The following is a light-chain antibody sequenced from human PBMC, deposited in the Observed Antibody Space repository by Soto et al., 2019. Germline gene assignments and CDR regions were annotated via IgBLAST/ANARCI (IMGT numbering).Light chain of an antibody. V-gene: IGKV3-20*01. CDR1: QSVGSNY. Sequence: ELGLTQSPGTLSLSPGERATLYCRASQSVGSNYLAWYQQKPGQAPRVLIYGASSRATGIPDRFSGSGSRADFTLTSSGLQPEDCAEDYSQQYNSSPSSFGPGTKVDI. CDR3: QQYNSSPSS. J-gene: IGKJ3*01. CDR2: GAS.